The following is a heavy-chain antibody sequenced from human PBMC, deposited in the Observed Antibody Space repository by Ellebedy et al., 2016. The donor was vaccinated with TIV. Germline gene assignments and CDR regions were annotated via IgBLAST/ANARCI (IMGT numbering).Heavy chain of an antibody. Sequence: PGGSLRLSCAASGFMFSSYGMYWVRQAPGKGLACVAFIRFDGGDKDYADSVRGRFTISRDNSKNTLFLQMTSLTTEDTAVYYCAKNGGNYMDVWGQGTTVIVSS. D-gene: IGHD1-7*01. CDR1: GFMFSSYG. CDR2: IRFDGGDK. J-gene: IGHJ6*02. CDR3: AKNGGNYMDV. V-gene: IGHV3-30*02.